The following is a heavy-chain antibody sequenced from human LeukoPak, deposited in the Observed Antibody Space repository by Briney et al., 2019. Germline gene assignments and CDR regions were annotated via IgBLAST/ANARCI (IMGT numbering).Heavy chain of an antibody. J-gene: IGHJ2*01. Sequence: GASVKVSCKASGGTFSSYAISWVRQAPGQGLVWMGGIIPIFGTANYAQKFQGRVTITADESTSTAYMELSSLRSEDTAVYYCAREFRRDGYKIGNWYWYFDLWGRGTLVTVSS. CDR1: GGTFSSYA. V-gene: IGHV1-69*13. D-gene: IGHD5-24*01. CDR2: IIPIFGTA. CDR3: AREFRRDGYKIGNWYWYFDL.